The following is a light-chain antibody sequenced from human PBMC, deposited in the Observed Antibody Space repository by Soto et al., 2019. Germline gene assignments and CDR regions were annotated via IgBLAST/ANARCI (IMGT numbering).Light chain of an antibody. V-gene: IGLV2-11*01. CDR1: STDVGAYNY. J-gene: IGLJ1*01. Sequence: QSVLTQPRSVSGSPGQSVTISCTGTSTDVGAYNYVSWYQQHPGEAPKLIIYDVSNWPSGVPDRFSGSKSGITASLTISGLQAEDEADSYCCSFAGTFYVFATGTKVTVL. CDR2: DVS. CDR3: CSFAGTFYV.